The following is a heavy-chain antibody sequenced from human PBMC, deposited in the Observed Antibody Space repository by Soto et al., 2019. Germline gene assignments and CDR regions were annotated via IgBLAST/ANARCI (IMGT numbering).Heavy chain of an antibody. CDR2: IWHDGSKT. Sequence: PGGSLRLSCAASGFIFSDYAIHWVRQAPGKGLEWVTVIWHDGSKTDYADSVKGRFSISRDNSENTLYLEMNNLRVEDTAVYYCAREGSVAGTSLIDYWGQGALVTVSS. CDR1: GFIFSDYA. J-gene: IGHJ4*02. CDR3: AREGSVAGTSLIDY. V-gene: IGHV3-33*08. D-gene: IGHD6-19*01.